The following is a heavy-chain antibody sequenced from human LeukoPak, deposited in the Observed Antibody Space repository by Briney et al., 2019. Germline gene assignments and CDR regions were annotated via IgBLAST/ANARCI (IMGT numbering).Heavy chain of an antibody. CDR1: GFTFSSYW. CDR2: INSDGSST. V-gene: IGHV3-74*01. D-gene: IGHD6-13*01. Sequence: GGSLRLSCAASGFTFSSYWMHWVRQAPGKGLVWVSRINSDGSSTSYADSVKGRFTISRDNAKNTLYLQMNSLRAEDTAVYYCARGRIAAAGPKASYYFDYWGQGTLVTVSS. CDR3: ARGRIAAAGPKASYYFDY. J-gene: IGHJ4*02.